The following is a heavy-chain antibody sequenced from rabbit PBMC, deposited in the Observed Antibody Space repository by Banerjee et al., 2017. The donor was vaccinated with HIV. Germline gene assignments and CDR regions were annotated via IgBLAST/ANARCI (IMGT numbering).Heavy chain of an antibody. CDR1: GLDFSSSYW. V-gene: IGHV1S40*01. CDR3: TRSPFNF. J-gene: IGHJ4*01. Sequence: QSLEESGGDLVKPGASLTLTCKASGLDFSSSYWICWVRQAPGKGLEWIACIYVGSSGSTYYASWAKGRFTISKTSSTTVTLQMTSLTAADTATYFCTRSPFNFWGPGTLVTVS. CDR2: IYVGSSGST.